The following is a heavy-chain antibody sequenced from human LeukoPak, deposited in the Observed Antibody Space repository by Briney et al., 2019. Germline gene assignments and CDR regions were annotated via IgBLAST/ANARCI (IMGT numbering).Heavy chain of an antibody. CDR2: ISYDGSNK. CDR3: ARETGSAVGSTDFDY. Sequence: GGSLRLSCAASGFTFSSYAIHWVRQAPGKGLEWVAVISYDGSNKYYADSVKGRFTISRDNSKNTLYLQMNSLKAEDTAVYYCARETGSAVGSTDFDYWGQGTLVTVSS. CDR1: GFTFSSYA. D-gene: IGHD4-17*01. V-gene: IGHV3-30-3*01. J-gene: IGHJ4*02.